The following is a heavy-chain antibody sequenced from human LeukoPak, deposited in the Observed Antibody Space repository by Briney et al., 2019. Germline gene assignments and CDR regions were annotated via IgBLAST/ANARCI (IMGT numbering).Heavy chain of an antibody. CDR1: GGTFSSYA. J-gene: IGHJ4*02. Sequence: ASVKVSCKASGGTFSSYAISWVRQAPGQGLEWMGGIISIFGTANYAQKFQGRVTITADKSTSTAYMELSSLRSEDTAVYYCARRTVGSSGWYYFDYWGQGTLVTVSS. V-gene: IGHV1-69*06. CDR2: IISIFGTA. CDR3: ARRTVGSSGWYYFDY. D-gene: IGHD6-19*01.